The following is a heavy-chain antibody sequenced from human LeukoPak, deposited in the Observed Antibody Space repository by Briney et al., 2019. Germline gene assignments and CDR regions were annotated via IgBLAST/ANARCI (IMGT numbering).Heavy chain of an antibody. CDR3: ANMITFGGVIAYDY. J-gene: IGHJ4*02. D-gene: IGHD3-16*02. Sequence: SETLSLTCTVSGGSISSSSYYWGWIRQPPGKGLEWIGSIYYSGSTYYNPSFQSRVTMSLDTSKNQFSLKLSSVTAADTAVYYCANMITFGGVIAYDYWGQGTLVTVSS. CDR1: GGSISSSSYY. CDR2: IYYSGST. V-gene: IGHV4-39*07.